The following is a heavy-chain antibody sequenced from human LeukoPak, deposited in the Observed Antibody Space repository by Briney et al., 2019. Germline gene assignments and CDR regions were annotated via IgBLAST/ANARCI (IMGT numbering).Heavy chain of an antibody. D-gene: IGHD1-14*01. J-gene: IGHJ3*02. Sequence: SETLSLTCTVSGGSISIYYWSCIRQPAGKRREWIGRIYTSGSTNYNPSLKSRVTMSVDTSKNQFPLMLSSVTAADTAVYYCARDFGNSDAFDIWGQGTMVTVSS. V-gene: IGHV4-4*07. CDR2: IYTSGST. CDR1: GGSISIYY. CDR3: ARDFGNSDAFDI.